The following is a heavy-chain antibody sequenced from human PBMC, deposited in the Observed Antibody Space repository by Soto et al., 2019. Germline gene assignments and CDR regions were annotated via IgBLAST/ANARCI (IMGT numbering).Heavy chain of an antibody. V-gene: IGHV1-69*06. Sequence: QVQLVQSGAEVKKPGSSVKVSCKASGGTFSNSPISWVRQAPGQGLEWMGGTIPTFNTGNYAQKFQGRLTITADKSTKTAYMELSSLRSEDTAVYYCARRTSSGYYRYFDSWGQGTRVTVSS. CDR3: ARRTSSGYYRYFDS. J-gene: IGHJ4*02. CDR1: GGTFSNSP. D-gene: IGHD3-22*01. CDR2: TIPTFNTG.